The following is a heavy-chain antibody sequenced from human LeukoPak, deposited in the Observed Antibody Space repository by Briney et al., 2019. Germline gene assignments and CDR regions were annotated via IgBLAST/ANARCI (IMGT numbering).Heavy chain of an antibody. D-gene: IGHD3-10*01. J-gene: IGHJ4*02. CDR3: ARNGREFYYYGSGSYSDY. CDR1: GFTFSSYS. V-gene: IGHV3-21*01. Sequence: GGSLRLSCAASGFTFSSYSMNWVRQAPGKGLEWVSSISSSSSYIYYADSVKGRFTISRDNAKNSLYLQMNSLRAEDTAVYYCARNGREFYYYGSGSYSDYWGQGTLVTVSS. CDR2: ISSSSSYI.